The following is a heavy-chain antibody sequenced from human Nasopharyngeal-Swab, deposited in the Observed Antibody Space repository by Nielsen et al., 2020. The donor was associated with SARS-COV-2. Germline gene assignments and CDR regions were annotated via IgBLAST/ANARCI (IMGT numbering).Heavy chain of an antibody. CDR1: GFTFSSYG. CDR3: ARDEAVAQLSYYGMDV. CDR2: IWYDGSNK. Sequence: GESLKTSCAASGFTFSSYGMHRVRQAPGKGLEWVAVIWYDGSNKYYADSVKGRFTISRDNSKNTLYLQMNSLRAEDTAVYYCARDEAVAQLSYYGMDVWGQGTTVTVSS. D-gene: IGHD6-19*01. V-gene: IGHV3-33*01. J-gene: IGHJ6*02.